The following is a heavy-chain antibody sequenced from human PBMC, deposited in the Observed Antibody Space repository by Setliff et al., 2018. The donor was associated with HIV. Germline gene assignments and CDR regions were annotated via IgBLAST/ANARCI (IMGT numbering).Heavy chain of an antibody. V-gene: IGHV4-38-2*01. Sequence: SETLSLTCVVSGDSISRSRYYWGWVRQPPGKGQEFIGSTYHAGTPYYNPSLKSRVAISVDTSNNQFFLSLTSVTAADTAVYYCARNPPRFHYISTDSSPVNSWYFDLWGRGTLVTVSS. D-gene: IGHD2-8*02. CDR3: ARNPPRFHYISTDSSPVNSWYFDL. J-gene: IGHJ2*01. CDR2: TYHAGTP. CDR1: GDSISRSRYY.